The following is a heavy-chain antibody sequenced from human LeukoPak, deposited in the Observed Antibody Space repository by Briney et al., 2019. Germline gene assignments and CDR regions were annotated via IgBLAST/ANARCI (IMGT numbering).Heavy chain of an antibody. CDR2: IYSGGST. D-gene: IGHD4-17*01. V-gene: IGHV3-53*01. Sequence: GGSLRLSCAASGFTVSSNYMSWVRQAPGKGLEWVSVIYSGGSTYYADSVKGRFTISRDNSKNTLYLQMNSLRAEDTAVYYCARDYGDYVFDYWGQGTLVTVSS. CDR1: GFTVSSNY. J-gene: IGHJ4*02. CDR3: ARDYGDYVFDY.